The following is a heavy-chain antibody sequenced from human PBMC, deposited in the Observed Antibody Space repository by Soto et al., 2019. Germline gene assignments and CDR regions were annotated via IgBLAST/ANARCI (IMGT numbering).Heavy chain of an antibody. CDR2: IIPIFGTA. Sequence: QVQLVQSGAEVKKPGSSVKVSCKASGGTFSSYAISWVRQAPGHGLEWMGGIIPIFGTANSAQKFQGRVTIAPDKSPSTAYMGLSSRRSEDTAVFYCARGSHHYDLGSGPNGGFDYYDYYGMDVGGQGTTVTVSS. CDR1: GGTFSSYA. D-gene: IGHD3-3*01. J-gene: IGHJ6*02. CDR3: ARGSHHYDLGSGPNGGFDYYDYYGMDV. V-gene: IGHV1-69*06.